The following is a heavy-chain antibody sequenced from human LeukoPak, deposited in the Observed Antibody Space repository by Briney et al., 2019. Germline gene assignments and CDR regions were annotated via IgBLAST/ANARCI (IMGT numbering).Heavy chain of an antibody. V-gene: IGHV1-18*01. CDR1: GYTFTSYG. Sequence: ASVKVSCKASGYTFTSYGISWVRQAPGQGLEWMGWISAYNGNTNYAQKLQGRVTVTTDTSTSTAYMELRSLRSDDTAVYYCARAPPIDVGLDYFDYWGQGTLVTVSS. CDR2: ISAYNGNT. J-gene: IGHJ4*02. CDR3: ARAPPIDVGLDYFDY.